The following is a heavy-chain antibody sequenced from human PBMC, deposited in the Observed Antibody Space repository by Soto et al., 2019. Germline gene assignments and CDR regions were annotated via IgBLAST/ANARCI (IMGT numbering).Heavy chain of an antibody. CDR2: ISGSGDTT. J-gene: IGHJ2*01. CDR3: AQPFHIAGWTFDL. D-gene: IGHD1-26*01. Sequence: EVQLLESGGGLVQPGGSLRLSCAASGFTFSNYAMSWVRQAPGKGLAWVSAISGSGDTTYYADSVKGRFTISRDNSKNTLYLQMSSLRAEDTAVYYCAQPFHIAGWTFDLWGRGTLVTVSS. CDR1: GFTFSNYA. V-gene: IGHV3-23*01.